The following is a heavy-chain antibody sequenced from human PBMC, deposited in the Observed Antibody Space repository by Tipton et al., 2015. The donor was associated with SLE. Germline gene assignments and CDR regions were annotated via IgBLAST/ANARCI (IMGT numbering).Heavy chain of an antibody. V-gene: IGHV4-59*01. D-gene: IGHD6-13*01. CDR2: IYYSGST. Sequence: TLSLTCTVSGDSISPYYWSWIRQPPGKGLGWIGYIYYSGSTNYNPSLKSRVTISVGTSKNQFSLKLSSVTAADTAVYYCARSAGYGSSWAHFDYWGQGTLVTVSS. J-gene: IGHJ4*02. CDR1: GDSISPYY. CDR3: ARSAGYGSSWAHFDY.